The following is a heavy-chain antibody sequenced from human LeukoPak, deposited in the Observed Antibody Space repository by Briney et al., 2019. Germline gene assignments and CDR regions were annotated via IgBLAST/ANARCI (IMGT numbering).Heavy chain of an antibody. CDR1: GYSFSSYW. J-gene: IGHJ4*02. CDR3: ARLSTRMGPFDY. CDR2: IFPGDSDT. V-gene: IGHV5-51*01. Sequence: GESLKISCKASGYSFSSYWIGWLRQMPGKGLEWMGIIFPGDSDTRYSTSFQGQVTISADRSISTAYLQWSSLKASDTAIYYCARLSTRMGPFDYWGQGTLVSVSS. D-gene: IGHD1-1*01.